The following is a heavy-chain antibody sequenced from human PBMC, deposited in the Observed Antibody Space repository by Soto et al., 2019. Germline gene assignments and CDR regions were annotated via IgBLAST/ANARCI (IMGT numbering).Heavy chain of an antibody. CDR2: ISGSGGST. CDR1: GFTFSSYA. D-gene: IGHD2-8*01. CDR3: AKVSAVYDYMDV. V-gene: IGHV3-23*01. Sequence: GSLRLSCAASGFTFSSYAMSWVRQAPGKGLEWVSAISGSGGSTYYADSVKGRFTISRDNSKNTLYLQMNSLRAEDTAVYYCAKVSAVYDYMDVRGKGTTVTVSS. J-gene: IGHJ6*03.